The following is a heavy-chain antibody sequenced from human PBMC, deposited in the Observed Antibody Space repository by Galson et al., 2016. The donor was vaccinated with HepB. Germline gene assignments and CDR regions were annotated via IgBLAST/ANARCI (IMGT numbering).Heavy chain of an antibody. V-gene: IGHV1-3*01. CDR1: GYTFTNYA. J-gene: IGHJ4*02. D-gene: IGHD3-3*01. Sequence: SVKVSCKASGYTFTNYAIHWVRQAPGQGLEWMGWINAASGNTKYTQKFQDRVTITRDTSATTAYMELRSLTSDDTAVYYCPRQRFLEWLLFDYWGQGTLVTVSS. CDR2: INAASGNT. CDR3: PRQRFLEWLLFDY.